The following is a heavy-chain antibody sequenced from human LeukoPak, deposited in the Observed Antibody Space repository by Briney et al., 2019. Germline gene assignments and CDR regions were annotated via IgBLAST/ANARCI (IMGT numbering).Heavy chain of an antibody. CDR2: IIPIFGTA. J-gene: IGHJ3*02. CDR1: GGTFSSYA. V-gene: IGHV1-69*05. Sequence: ASVKVSCKASGGTFSSYAISWVRQAPGQGLEWMGGIIPIFGTANYAQKFQGRVTITTDESTSTAYMELSSLRSEDTAVYYCARACSSTSCRLGAFDIWGQGTMVTVSS. CDR3: ARACSSTSCRLGAFDI. D-gene: IGHD2-2*01.